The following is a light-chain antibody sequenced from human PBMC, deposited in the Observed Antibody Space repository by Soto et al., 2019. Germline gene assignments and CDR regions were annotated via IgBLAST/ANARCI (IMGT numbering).Light chain of an antibody. V-gene: IGKV4-1*01. Sequence: DIVMTQSPDSLAVSLGERATINCRSSQSVLYRSNNKDTIAWYQQKPGQPPRLLIYWASTRESGVSDRFSGSGSGTDFTLTISSLQAEDVAVYYWQQDYDLLTFGGGTKVEIK. CDR3: QQDYDLLT. J-gene: IGKJ4*01. CDR2: WAS. CDR1: QSVLYRSNNKDT.